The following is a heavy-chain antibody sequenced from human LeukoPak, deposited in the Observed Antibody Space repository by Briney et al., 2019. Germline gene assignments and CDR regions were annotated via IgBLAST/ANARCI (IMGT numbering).Heavy chain of an antibody. CDR1: GFTFSSYG. V-gene: IGHV3-30*18. CDR2: ISYDGSNK. D-gene: IGHD3-10*01. Sequence: GRSLRLSCAASGFTFSSYGMHWVRQAPGKGLEWVAVISYDGSNKYYADSVKGRFTISRDNSKNTLYLQMNSLRAEDTAVYYCAKDQPLMGFRESLIDYWGQGTLVTVSS. CDR3: AKDQPLMGFRESLIDY. J-gene: IGHJ4*02.